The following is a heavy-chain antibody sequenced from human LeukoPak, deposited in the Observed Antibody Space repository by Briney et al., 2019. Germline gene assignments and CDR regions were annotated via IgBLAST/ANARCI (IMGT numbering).Heavy chain of an antibody. CDR1: GYTLTGFY. D-gene: IGHD2/OR15-2a*01. CDR2: INPRSGAT. CDR3: ARRSVIVVVAPTADAFDI. Sequence: ASVTVSCMASGYTLTGFYIHWVRQAPGQGLEWMGWINPRSGATNYAQTFQDRVTITRDTSISTAYMQLSRLGFDDTAIYYCARRSVIVVVAPTADAFDIWGQGTMVSAS. J-gene: IGHJ3*02. V-gene: IGHV1-2*02.